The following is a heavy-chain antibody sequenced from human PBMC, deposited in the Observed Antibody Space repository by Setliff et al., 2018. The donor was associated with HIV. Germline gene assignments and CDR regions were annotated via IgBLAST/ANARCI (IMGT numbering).Heavy chain of an antibody. CDR1: GGSFSGYY. J-gene: IGHJ3*02. V-gene: IGHV4-34*01. Sequence: PSETLSLTCAVYGGSFSGYYWSWIRQPPGKGLEWIGEINHSGSTNYNPSLKSRVTISVDTSKNQFSLKLSSVTAADTAVYYCARALPGGYSYDNALDIWGQGTMVTVPS. D-gene: IGHD5-18*01. CDR3: ARALPGGYSYDNALDI. CDR2: INHSGST.